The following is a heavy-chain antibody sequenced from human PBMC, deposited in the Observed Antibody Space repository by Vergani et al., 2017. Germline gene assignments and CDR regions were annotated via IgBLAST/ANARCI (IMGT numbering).Heavy chain of an antibody. Sequence: QVQLQQWGAGLLKPSETLSLTCAVYGWSFSDYYWSWIRQPPGKGLEWIGEINHSGRTNYNPSLKSRVTISVDTSKNQFSLKLNSVTAADTAVYYCARIRAFGGVIAKWGQGTLVTVSS. D-gene: IGHD3-16*02. J-gene: IGHJ4*02. CDR1: GWSFSDYY. CDR2: INHSGRT. V-gene: IGHV4-34*01. CDR3: ARIRAFGGVIAK.